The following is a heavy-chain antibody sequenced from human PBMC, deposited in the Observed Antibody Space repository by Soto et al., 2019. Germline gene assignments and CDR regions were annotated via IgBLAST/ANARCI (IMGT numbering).Heavy chain of an antibody. D-gene: IGHD3-3*01. CDR1: GYTFTSYG. Sequence: ASVKVSCKASGYTFTSYGISWVRQAPGQGLEWMGWISAYNGNTNYAQKLQGRVTMTTDTSTSTAYMELRSLRSDDTAVYYCARGGYSSAYYDSWSGYLSPDYFDYWSQGTLVTVSS. CDR2: ISAYNGNT. CDR3: ARGGYSSAYYDSWSGYLSPDYFDY. J-gene: IGHJ4*02. V-gene: IGHV1-18*01.